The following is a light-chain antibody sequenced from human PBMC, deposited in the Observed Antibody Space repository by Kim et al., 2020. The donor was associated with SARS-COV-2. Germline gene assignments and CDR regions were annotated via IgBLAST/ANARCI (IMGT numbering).Light chain of an antibody. CDR1: SSDVGGHNY. CDR2: EVS. J-gene: IGLJ2*01. Sequence: QSALTQPPSASGSPGQSVTISCTGTSSDVGGHNYVSWYQQHPGKAPKLLIYEVSERPSGVPDSFSGSKSGNTASLTVSGLQSEDEADYYCSSYAGSNIVVFGGGTQLTVL. V-gene: IGLV2-8*01. CDR3: SSYAGSNIVV.